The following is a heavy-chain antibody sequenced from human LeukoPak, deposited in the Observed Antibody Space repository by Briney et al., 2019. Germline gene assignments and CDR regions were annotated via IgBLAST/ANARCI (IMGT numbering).Heavy chain of an antibody. J-gene: IGHJ6*02. CDR2: INPNSGGT. Sequence: ASVKVSCKASGYTFTGYYMHWVRQAPGQGLEWMGWINPNSGGTNYAQKFQGRVTMTRDTSISTAYMELSRLRSDDTAVYYCARDIRISNWNHGHYGMDVWGQGTTVTVSS. V-gene: IGHV1-2*02. CDR3: ARDIRISNWNHGHYGMDV. CDR1: GYTFTGYY. D-gene: IGHD1-14*01.